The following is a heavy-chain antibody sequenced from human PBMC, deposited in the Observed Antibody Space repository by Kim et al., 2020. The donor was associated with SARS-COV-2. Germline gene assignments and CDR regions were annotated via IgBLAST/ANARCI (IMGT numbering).Heavy chain of an antibody. V-gene: IGHV1-69*08. J-gene: IGHJ4*02. CDR1: GGTFSSYT. CDR2: IIRVGWWG. D-gene: IGHD5-18*01. Sequence: SVKVSCKASGGTFSSYTISWVRQAPGQGLEWMGRIIRVGWWGGVAGKFQGRVTITADKSTSTAYMELSSLRSEDTAVNYCARGSGYSYGWVDYWGQGTLVTVSS. CDR3: ARGSGYSYGWVDY.